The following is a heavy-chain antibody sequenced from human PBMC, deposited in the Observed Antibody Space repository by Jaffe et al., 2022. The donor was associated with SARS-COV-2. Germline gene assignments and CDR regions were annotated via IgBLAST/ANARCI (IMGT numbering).Heavy chain of an antibody. CDR1: GFIFNSYT. CDR3: AKDTGWPYYFDY. J-gene: IGHJ4*02. V-gene: IGHV3-23*01. CDR2: ISAGGSST. D-gene: IGHD6-19*01. Sequence: EVQLLESGGGLIQPGGSLRLSCAASGFIFNSYTMSWVRQAPGKGLEWVSCISAGGSSTHFADSVKGRFTISRDNSKNTLYLQMNSLRADDTALYYCAKDTGWPYYFDYWGQGTLVTVSS.